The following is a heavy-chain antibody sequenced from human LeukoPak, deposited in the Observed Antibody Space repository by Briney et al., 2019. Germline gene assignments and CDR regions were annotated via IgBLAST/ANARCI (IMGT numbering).Heavy chain of an antibody. CDR2: IKQDGSEK. D-gene: IGHD3-10*01. J-gene: IGHJ3*02. CDR1: GFTFSSYW. CDR3: ARAVLRWFGELLSDAFDI. V-gene: IGHV3-7*01. Sequence: PGGSLRLSCAASGFTFSSYWMSWVRQAPGKGLEWVANIKQDGSEKYYVDSVKGRFTISRDNAKNSLYLQMNSLRAEDTAVYYCARAVLRWFGELLSDAFDIWGQGTMVTVSS.